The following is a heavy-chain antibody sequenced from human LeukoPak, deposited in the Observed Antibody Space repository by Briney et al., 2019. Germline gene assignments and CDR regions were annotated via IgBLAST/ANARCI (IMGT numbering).Heavy chain of an antibody. V-gene: IGHV3-23*01. CDR1: GFTVSSNY. D-gene: IGHD6-19*01. Sequence: PGGSLRLSCATSGFTVSSNYMSWVRQAPGKGLEWVSAISGSGGSTYYADSVKGRFTISRDNSKNTLYLQMNSLRAEDTAVYYCAKVGYSSGWYESGYFDYWGQGTLVTVSS. CDR2: ISGSGGST. CDR3: AKVGYSSGWYESGYFDY. J-gene: IGHJ4*02.